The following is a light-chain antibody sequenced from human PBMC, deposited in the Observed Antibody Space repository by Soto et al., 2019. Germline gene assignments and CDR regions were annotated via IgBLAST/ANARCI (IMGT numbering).Light chain of an antibody. Sequence: QSALTQPPSASGSPGQSVTISCTGTSSDVGAYNYVSWYHQHPGKAPKLMTYEVSKRPSGVPDRFSGSKSVNTASLTVSGLQADDEADYYCSSYAGSSNFYVFGTGTKLTVL. CDR1: SSDVGAYNY. V-gene: IGLV2-8*01. CDR3: SSYAGSSNFYV. CDR2: EVS. J-gene: IGLJ1*01.